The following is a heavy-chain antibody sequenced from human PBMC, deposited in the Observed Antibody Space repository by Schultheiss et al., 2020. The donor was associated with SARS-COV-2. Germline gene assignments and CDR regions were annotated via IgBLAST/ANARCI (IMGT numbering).Heavy chain of an antibody. Sequence: GPLRLSCTVSGGSVSSGSYYWSWIRQPPGKGLEWIGYIYYSGSTNYNPSLKSRVTISVDTSKNQFSLKLSSVTAADTAVYYCARGRDTAMDEINWFDPWGQGTLVTVSS. CDR3: ARGRDTAMDEINWFDP. V-gene: IGHV4-61*01. D-gene: IGHD5-18*01. J-gene: IGHJ5*02. CDR1: GGSVSSGSYY. CDR2: IYYSGST.